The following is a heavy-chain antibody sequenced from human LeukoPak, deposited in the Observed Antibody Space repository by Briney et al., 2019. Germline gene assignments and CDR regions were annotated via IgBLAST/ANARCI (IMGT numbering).Heavy chain of an antibody. D-gene: IGHD6-13*01. V-gene: IGHV1-24*01. J-gene: IGHJ3*02. CDR2: FDPEDDRG. CDR1: GYRLTELY. CDR3: ARDGGSSWYVPGAFDI. Sequence: ASVKVSCKVSGYRLTELYIYWVRQAPGEGPEWMGGFDPEDDRGIYAQKFQGRVTMTEDTSTNTAYMELSSLRSEDSAMYYCARDGGSSWYVPGAFDIWGQGTMVTVSS.